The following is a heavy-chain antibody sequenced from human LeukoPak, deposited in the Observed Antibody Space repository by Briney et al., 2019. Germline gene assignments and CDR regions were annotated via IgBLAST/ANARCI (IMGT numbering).Heavy chain of an antibody. CDR1: GFTXXDYA. Sequence: PGRSLRLSCTASGFTXXDYAMSWVRQAPGKGLEWVGFIRSKAYGGTTEYAASVKGRFTISRDDSKSIAYLQMNSLKTEDTAVYYCTRDAAHDYGDYNFDYWGQGTLVTVSS. CDR2: IRSKAYGGTT. CDR3: TRDAAHDYGDYNFDY. V-gene: IGHV3-49*04. J-gene: IGHJ4*02. D-gene: IGHD4-17*01.